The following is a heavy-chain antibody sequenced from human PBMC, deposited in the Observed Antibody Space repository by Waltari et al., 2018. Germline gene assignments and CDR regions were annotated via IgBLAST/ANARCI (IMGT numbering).Heavy chain of an antibody. Sequence: QVQLVESGGGVVQPGRSLRLSCAASGFTFSSYAMHWVRQAPGKGLEGVAVISYDGRNKYYAYSVKGRFTISRDNSKNTLYLQMNSLRAEDTAVYYCARDRVGIVGATTGYYYGMDVWGQGTTVTVSS. D-gene: IGHD1-26*01. CDR3: ARDRVGIVGATTGYYYGMDV. J-gene: IGHJ6*02. V-gene: IGHV3-30*04. CDR1: GFTFSSYA. CDR2: ISYDGRNK.